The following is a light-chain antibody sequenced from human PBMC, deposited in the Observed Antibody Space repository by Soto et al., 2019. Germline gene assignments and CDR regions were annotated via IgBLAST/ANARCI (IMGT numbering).Light chain of an antibody. V-gene: IGKV1-39*01. J-gene: IGKJ1*01. CDR1: QSIIIY. CDR2: AAS. CDR3: QESYDTRWT. Sequence: DIQMTQSPSSLSASVGDRVTITCRASQSIIIYLNWYQQKAGKAPKLLIYAASSLKSGVPSRFSGSGSGTDFTLTISTLQPEDVAIYYCQESYDTRWTFGQGTKVEL.